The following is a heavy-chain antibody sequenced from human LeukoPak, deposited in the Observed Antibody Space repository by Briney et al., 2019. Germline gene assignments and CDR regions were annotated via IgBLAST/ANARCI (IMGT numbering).Heavy chain of an antibody. J-gene: IGHJ4*02. V-gene: IGHV3-7*03. Sequence: GGSLRLSCAASGFTFSSYSMNWVRQAPGKGLEWVANIKQDGSEKYYVDSVKGRFTISRDNAKNSLYLQMNSLRAEDTAVYYCARDDTDYYDSSGPFDYWGQGTLVTVSS. D-gene: IGHD3-22*01. CDR2: IKQDGSEK. CDR1: GFTFSSYS. CDR3: ARDDTDYYDSSGPFDY.